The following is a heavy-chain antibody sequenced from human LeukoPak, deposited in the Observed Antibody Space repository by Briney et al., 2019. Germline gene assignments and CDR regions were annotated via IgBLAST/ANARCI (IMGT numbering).Heavy chain of an antibody. CDR3: AKNDYGDDAFDI. Sequence: GASVKVSCKASGGTFSSYAISWVRQAPGQGLEWMGIINPSGGSTSYAQKFQGRVTMTRDMSTSTVYMELSSLRSEDTAVYYCAKNDYGDDAFDIWGQGTMVTVSS. V-gene: IGHV1-46*01. J-gene: IGHJ3*02. CDR1: GGTFSSYA. CDR2: INPSGGST. D-gene: IGHD4-17*01.